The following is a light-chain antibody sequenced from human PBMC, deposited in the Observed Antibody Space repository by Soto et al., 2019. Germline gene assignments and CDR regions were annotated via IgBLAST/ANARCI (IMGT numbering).Light chain of an antibody. Sequence: EIVMTQSPATLSESPGERATLSCRASQSVSSNLAWYQQKPGQAPRLLIYGASTRATGIPARFSGSGSGTEFTLTISSLQSEDFAVYYCQQYNSWTPVTFGQGTRLEIK. J-gene: IGKJ5*01. V-gene: IGKV3-15*01. CDR1: QSVSSN. CDR3: QQYNSWTPVT. CDR2: GAS.